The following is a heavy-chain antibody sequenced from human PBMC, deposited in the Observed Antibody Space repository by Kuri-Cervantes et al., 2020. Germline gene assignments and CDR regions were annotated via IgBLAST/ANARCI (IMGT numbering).Heavy chain of an antibody. Sequence: GESLKISCAASGFTFSSYWMSWVRQAPGKGLEWVAVISYDGSNKYYADSVKGRFTISRDNSKNTLYFQMNSLRAEDTAVYYCARASGWYLVLDYWGQGTLVTVSS. D-gene: IGHD6-19*01. J-gene: IGHJ4*02. CDR2: ISYDGSNK. CDR3: ARASGWYLVLDY. V-gene: IGHV3-30*14. CDR1: GFTFSSYW.